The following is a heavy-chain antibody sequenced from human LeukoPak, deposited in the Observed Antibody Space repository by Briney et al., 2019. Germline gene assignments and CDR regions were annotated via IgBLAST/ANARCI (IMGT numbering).Heavy chain of an antibody. D-gene: IGHD3-10*01. V-gene: IGHV1-18*04. Sequence: ASVKVSCKASGYTFTGYYVHWVRQAPGQGLEWMGWISAYNGNTNYAQKVQGRVTMTTDTSTSTAYMELRSLRSDDTAVYYCARDLEYGAGSYGDYWGQGTLVTVSS. CDR1: GYTFTGYY. CDR3: ARDLEYGAGSYGDY. CDR2: ISAYNGNT. J-gene: IGHJ4*02.